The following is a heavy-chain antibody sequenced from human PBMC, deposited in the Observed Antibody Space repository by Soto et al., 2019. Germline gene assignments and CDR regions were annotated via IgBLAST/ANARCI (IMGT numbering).Heavy chain of an antibody. Sequence: GGSLRLSCAASGFSFSYAWMHWVRQAPGKGLEWVGRIKSKGDGGTTDYAAPVKGRFTISRDDSKHTVYLQMNSLKTGDTAVYYCATDYDTSGPVNYFYYYGMDVWGQGTTVTVSS. J-gene: IGHJ6*02. CDR1: GFSFSYAW. CDR3: ATDYDTSGPVNYFYYYGMDV. V-gene: IGHV3-15*07. D-gene: IGHD3-22*01. CDR2: IKSKGDGGTT.